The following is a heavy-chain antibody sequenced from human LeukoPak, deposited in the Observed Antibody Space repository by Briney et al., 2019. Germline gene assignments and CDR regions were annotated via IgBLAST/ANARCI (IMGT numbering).Heavy chain of an antibody. D-gene: IGHD1-26*01. J-gene: IGHJ3*02. Sequence: SETLSLTCTVSGGSISSSGYYWGWIRQPPGKGLEWIGSIYYSGSTYYNPSLKSRVTISVDTSKNQFSLKLSSVTAADTAVHYCARHGRSGSYYGSAFDIWGQGTMVTVSS. CDR2: IYYSGST. CDR1: GGSISSSGYY. V-gene: IGHV4-39*01. CDR3: ARHGRSGSYYGSAFDI.